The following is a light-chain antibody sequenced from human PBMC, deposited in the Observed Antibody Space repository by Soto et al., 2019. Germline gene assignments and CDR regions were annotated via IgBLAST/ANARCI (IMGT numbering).Light chain of an antibody. J-gene: IGKJ2*01. CDR1: QSVLYHSNNKNY. V-gene: IGKV4-1*01. CDR3: QQYYTTPYT. Sequence: DIVMTQSPDSLAVSLGERATINCTSSQSVLYHSNNKNYLGWYQQKPRQPPKLLIYWASTRESGVPDRFSGSGSGTDFTLTISGLQAEDVAVYYCQQYYTTPYTFGQGTKLEIK. CDR2: WAS.